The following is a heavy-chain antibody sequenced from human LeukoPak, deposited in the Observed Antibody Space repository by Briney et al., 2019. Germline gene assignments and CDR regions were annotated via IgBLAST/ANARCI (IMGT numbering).Heavy chain of an antibody. J-gene: IGHJ6*03. CDR2: INHSGST. CDR3: ARGHCSGGSCYYPRGYYYYYMDV. CDR1: GGSISSYY. Sequence: PSETLSLTCTVSGGSISSYYWSWIRQPAGKGLEWIGEINHSGSTNYNPSLKSRVTISVDTSKNQFSLKLSSVTAADTAVYYCARGHCSGGSCYYPRGYYYYYMDVWGKGTTVTVSS. V-gene: IGHV4-34*01. D-gene: IGHD2-15*01.